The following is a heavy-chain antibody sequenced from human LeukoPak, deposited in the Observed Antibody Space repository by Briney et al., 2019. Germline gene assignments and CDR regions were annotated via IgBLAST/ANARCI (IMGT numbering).Heavy chain of an antibody. CDR3: ARNQVPWERIAAAGY. CDR2: INPNSGGT. V-gene: IGHV1-2*02. J-gene: IGHJ4*02. D-gene: IGHD6-13*01. CDR1: GYTFTGYY. Sequence: GSVKVSCKASGYTFTGYYMHWVRQAPGQGLEWMGWINPNSGGTNYAQKFQGRVTMTRDTSISTAYMELSRLRSDDTAVYYCARNQVPWERIAAAGYWGQGTLVTVSS.